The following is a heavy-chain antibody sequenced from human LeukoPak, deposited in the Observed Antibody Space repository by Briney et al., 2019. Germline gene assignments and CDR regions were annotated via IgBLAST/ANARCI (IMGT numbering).Heavy chain of an antibody. CDR2: ISSSSSTI. D-gene: IGHD1-26*01. Sequence: PGGSLRLSCAASGFTFSSYSMNWVRQAPGKGLEWVSYISSSSSTIYYADSVKGRFTISRDNPKNSLYLQMNRLRGADTGVYYCARDLGGAREWYYYYYMDVWGKGTTVTVSS. CDR1: GFTFSSYS. V-gene: IGHV3-48*01. J-gene: IGHJ6*03. CDR3: ARDLGGAREWYYYYYMDV.